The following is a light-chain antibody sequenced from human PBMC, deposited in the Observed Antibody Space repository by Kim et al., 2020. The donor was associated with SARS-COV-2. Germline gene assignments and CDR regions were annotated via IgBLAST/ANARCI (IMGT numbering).Light chain of an antibody. V-gene: IGKV3D-15*01. CDR2: GAS. CDR3: QQYKNWPPIT. CDR1: QSVSTD. Sequence: SPGESATRYCWASQSVSTDLAWYQQKSGLAPRLLIYGASTSATCIPARFSGSGYGTEFTLTISGLQSEDLAVYYCQQYKNWPPITFGQGTRLDIK. J-gene: IGKJ5*01.